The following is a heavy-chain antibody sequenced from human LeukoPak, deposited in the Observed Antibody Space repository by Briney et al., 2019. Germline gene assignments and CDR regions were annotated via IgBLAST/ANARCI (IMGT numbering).Heavy chain of an antibody. CDR3: AKDGDYYDSSGYYGDFDY. Sequence: GGSLRLSCAASGFTVSSNYMSWVRQAPGKGLEWVSVIYSGGSTYYADSVKGRFTISRDNSKNTLYLQMNSLRAEDTAVYYCAKDGDYYDSSGYYGDFDYWGQGTLVTVSS. CDR2: IYSGGST. CDR1: GFTVSSNY. V-gene: IGHV3-66*01. J-gene: IGHJ4*02. D-gene: IGHD3-22*01.